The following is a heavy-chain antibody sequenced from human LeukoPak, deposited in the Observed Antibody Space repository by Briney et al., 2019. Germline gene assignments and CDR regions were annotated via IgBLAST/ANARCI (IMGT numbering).Heavy chain of an antibody. CDR3: ARDSSGWYHWFDP. CDR2: IYSSGST. CDR1: GASINSYY. V-gene: IGHV4-59*01. D-gene: IGHD6-19*01. J-gene: IGHJ5*02. Sequence: SETLSLTCTVSGASINSYYWSWIRQPPGKGLEWIGYIYSSGSTNYNPSLKSRVTISVDTSKNQFSLKLSSVTAADTAVYYCARDSSGWYHWFDPWGQGTLVTVSS.